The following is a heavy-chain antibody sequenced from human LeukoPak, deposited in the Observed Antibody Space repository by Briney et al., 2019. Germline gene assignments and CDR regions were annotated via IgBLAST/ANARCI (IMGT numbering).Heavy chain of an antibody. CDR3: ARDRGDLRGDAFDI. CDR2: ISSSSSYI. Sequence: GGSLRLSCAASGFTFSSYSMSWVRQAPGKGLEWVSSISSSSSYIYYADSVKGRFTISRDNAKNSLYLQMNSLRAEDTAVHYCARDRGDLRGDAFDIWGQGTMVTVSS. J-gene: IGHJ3*02. CDR1: GFTFSSYS. V-gene: IGHV3-21*01.